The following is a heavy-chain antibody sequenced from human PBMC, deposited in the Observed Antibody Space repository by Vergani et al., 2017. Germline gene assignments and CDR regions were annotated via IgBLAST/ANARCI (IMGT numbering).Heavy chain of an antibody. V-gene: IGHV4-59*02. Sequence: QVKLQESGPGLVKPSETLSLTCTVSGASVNSYYWSWIRQPPGKGLEWMRFVSFRGDTLYDPSVKGPMTISLNHSSNQFSLYLTSVTTADTAVYYCAMSRIYYGAGSPDYWRQGTLVAVSS. CDR2: VSFRGDT. CDR1: GASVNSYY. D-gene: IGHD3-10*01. J-gene: IGHJ4*02. CDR3: AMSRIYYGAGSPDY.